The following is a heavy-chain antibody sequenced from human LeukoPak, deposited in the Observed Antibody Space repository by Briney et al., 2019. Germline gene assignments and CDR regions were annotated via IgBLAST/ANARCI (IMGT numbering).Heavy chain of an antibody. CDR3: ARGNIAAAGTDY. V-gene: IGHV3-21*01. J-gene: IGHJ4*02. D-gene: IGHD6-13*01. CDR2: ISSSSSYI. Sequence: GGSLRLSCAASGFTFSSYSMNWVRQAPGNGLEWVSSISSSSSYIYYADSVKGRFTISRDTAKNSLYLQMNSLRAQDTAAYYCARGNIAAAGTDYWGQGNLVTVSS. CDR1: GFTFSSYS.